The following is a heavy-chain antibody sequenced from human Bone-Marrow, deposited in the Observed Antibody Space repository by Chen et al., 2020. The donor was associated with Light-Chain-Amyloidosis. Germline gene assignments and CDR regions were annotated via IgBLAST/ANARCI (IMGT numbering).Heavy chain of an antibody. Sequence: EVHLVETGGALIQPGGSLRLSCAAYGFSVSRSYMSWVRQAPGKGLEWVSLIYSGGSTYYADFVKGRFTISRDSSKNTVYLQMNSLRAEDTALYYCATEGRDPGYSYGYLNYWGQGTLVTVSS. CDR2: IYSGGST. D-gene: IGHD5-18*01. CDR1: GFSVSRSY. J-gene: IGHJ4*02. V-gene: IGHV3-53*02. CDR3: ATEGRDPGYSYGYLNY.